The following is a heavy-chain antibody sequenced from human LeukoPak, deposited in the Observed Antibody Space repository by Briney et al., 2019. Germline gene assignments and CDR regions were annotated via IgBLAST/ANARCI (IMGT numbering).Heavy chain of an antibody. V-gene: IGHV3-23*01. Sequence: GGSLRLSCAASGFTFSSYAMSWVRQAPGKGPEWLSAITSSGGNTYNADSVKGRFTISRDNSKNTLYLQMNSLRAEDTAVYYCASHDSSGYYLYRYFTYWGQGHLVTVSS. CDR1: GFTFSSYA. J-gene: IGHJ4*02. D-gene: IGHD3-22*01. CDR2: ITSSGGNT. CDR3: ASHDSSGYYLYRYFTY.